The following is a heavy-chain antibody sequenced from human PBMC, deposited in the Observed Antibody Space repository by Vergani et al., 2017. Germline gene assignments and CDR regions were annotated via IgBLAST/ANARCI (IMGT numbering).Heavy chain of an antibody. CDR2: ISAYNANT. Sequence: QVQLVQSGAEVKKPGASVKVSCKASGYTFTKFGITWVRQAPGQGLQWMGWISAYNANTNFAQKLQGRVFMTTDTSTRTAYMELRSLRSEDTAVYYCARGAAAGKGGYYYYYYMDVWGKGTTVTVSS. J-gene: IGHJ6*03. D-gene: IGHD6-13*01. CDR1: GYTFTKFG. CDR3: ARGAAAGKGGYYYYYYMDV. V-gene: IGHV1-18*01.